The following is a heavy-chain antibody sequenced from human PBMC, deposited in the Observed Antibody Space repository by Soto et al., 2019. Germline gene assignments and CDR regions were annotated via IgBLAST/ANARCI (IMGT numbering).Heavy chain of an antibody. CDR2: ISPYNANT. CDR1: GYSFLYYA. CDR3: VVRGSDTSKGLLG. D-gene: IGHD2-21*01. J-gene: IGHJ4*02. Sequence: QVQLVQSGGEVREPGASVKVSCKASGYSFLYYAISWVRQAPGQGLEWLGWISPYNANTKYGERVQGRVTITTDTATSTAYLELRSLTSDDTAVYYGVVRGSDTSKGLLGWGQGTLVTVSS. V-gene: IGHV1-18*01.